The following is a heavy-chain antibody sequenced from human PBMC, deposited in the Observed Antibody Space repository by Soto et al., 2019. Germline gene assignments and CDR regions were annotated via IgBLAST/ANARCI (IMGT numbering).Heavy chain of an antibody. CDR1: GYTFISYA. V-gene: IGHV1-3*01. J-gene: IGHJ3*02. D-gene: IGHD2-15*01. Sequence: ASGRVSCKASGYTFISYAMHWVRQAPGQRLEWMGWINAGNGNTKYSQKFQGRVTITRDTSATTAYMELSSLRSEDTAVYYCARDDCSGGTCYSAAFDIWGQGTMVPVS. CDR2: INAGNGNT. CDR3: ARDDCSGGTCYSAAFDI.